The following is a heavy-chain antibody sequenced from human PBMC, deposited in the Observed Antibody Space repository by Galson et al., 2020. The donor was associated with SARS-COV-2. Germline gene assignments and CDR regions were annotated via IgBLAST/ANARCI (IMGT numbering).Heavy chain of an antibody. CDR1: GYTLTELS. CDR3: ATGLLPYYYYYMDV. J-gene: IGHJ6*03. V-gene: IGHV1-24*01. Sequence: ASVKVSCKVSGYTLTELSTHWVRQAPGKGLEWMGGFDPEDGETIYAQKFQGRVTMTEDTSTDTAYMELSSLRSEDTAVYYCATGLLPYYYYYMDVWGKGTTVTVSS. CDR2: FDPEDGET.